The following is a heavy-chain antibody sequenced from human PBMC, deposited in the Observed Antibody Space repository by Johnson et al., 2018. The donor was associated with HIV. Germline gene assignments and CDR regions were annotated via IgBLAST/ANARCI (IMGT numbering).Heavy chain of an antibody. CDR2: ISSDGRNK. V-gene: IGHV3-30*14. Sequence: QVQLVESGGGVVQPGRSLRLSCAASGFTFRSYSMHWVRQAPGKGLEWVAVISSDGRNKYYADFVQGRFTISRDNSKNTLYLHMNSLRAEDTAVYYCARGVYRSSWYGGVDSWGQGTMVTVSS. CDR1: GFTFRSYS. D-gene: IGHD6-13*01. CDR3: ARGVYRSSWYGGVDS. J-gene: IGHJ3*02.